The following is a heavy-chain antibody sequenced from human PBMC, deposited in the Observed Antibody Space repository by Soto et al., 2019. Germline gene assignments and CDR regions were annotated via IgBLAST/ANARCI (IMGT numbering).Heavy chain of an antibody. CDR1: GGSFSDFY. CDR2: INHSGST. CDR3: GPRGAVADPRGY. V-gene: IGHV4-34*01. J-gene: IGHJ4*02. D-gene: IGHD6-19*01. Sequence: QVQPQQWGAGLLKPSETLSLTCAVYGGSFSDFYWTWIRQPPGKGLEWIGEINHSGSTNYNPSLKSRVAISVDTSKNQCSLNLTSVTAADTAVYYCGPRGAVADPRGYWGQGTLVTVSS.